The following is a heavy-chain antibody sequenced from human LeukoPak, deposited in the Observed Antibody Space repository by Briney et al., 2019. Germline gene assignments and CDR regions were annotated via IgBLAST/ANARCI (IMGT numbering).Heavy chain of an antibody. CDR2: IKSDGSST. CDR3: AGIFAAAHIDY. Sequence: GGSLRLSCAASGFTFSGYWMHWVRQAPGKGLVWVSHIKSDGSSTTYADSVKGRFTISRDNAKNTLYLEMNSLRAEDTAVYYCAGIFAAAHIDYWGQGTLVTVSS. V-gene: IGHV3-74*01. J-gene: IGHJ4*02. CDR1: GFTFSGYW. D-gene: IGHD2-15*01.